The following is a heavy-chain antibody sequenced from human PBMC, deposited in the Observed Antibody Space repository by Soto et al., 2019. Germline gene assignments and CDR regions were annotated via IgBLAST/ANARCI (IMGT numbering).Heavy chain of an antibody. CDR3: ARDSRGIAAAAAYNWFDP. J-gene: IGHJ5*02. D-gene: IGHD6-13*01. Sequence: PSQTLSLTCAISGDSVSSNSAAWNWIRQSPSRGLEWLGRTYYRSKWYNDYAVSVKSRITINPDTSKNQFSLQLNSVTPGDTAVYYCARDSRGIAAAAAYNWFDPWGQGTLVTVSS. CDR1: GDSVSSNSAA. V-gene: IGHV6-1*01. CDR2: TYYRSKWYN.